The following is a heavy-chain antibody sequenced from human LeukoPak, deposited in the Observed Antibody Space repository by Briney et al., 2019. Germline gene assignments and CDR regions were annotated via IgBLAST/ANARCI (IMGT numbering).Heavy chain of an antibody. V-gene: IGHV3-23*01. D-gene: IGHD2-21*01. CDR2: VSPGGVSP. CDR3: AKRIDIAGVPEAATHHAFDV. Sequence: GGPVSLLCIVSGLSFNKYVMSGFRQAPGRGLEGGSSVSPGGVSPNRADPVKGPYTASRADSLTTQKLQMKSLIVNDTAVDYCAKRIDIAGVPEAATHHAFDVWGHGTMVTVSS. J-gene: IGHJ3*01. CDR1: GLSFNKYV.